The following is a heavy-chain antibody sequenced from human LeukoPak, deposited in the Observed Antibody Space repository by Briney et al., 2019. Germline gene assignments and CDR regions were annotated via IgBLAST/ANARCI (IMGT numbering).Heavy chain of an antibody. CDR3: ARDSAMMAVY. CDR1: GFTFSSYA. CDR2: ISYDGSNK. V-gene: IGHV3-30-3*01. D-gene: IGHD3-22*01. J-gene: IGHJ4*02. Sequence: PGRSLRLSCAASGFTFSSYAMHWVRQAPGKGLEWVAVISYDGSNKYYADSVKGRFTISRDNSKNTLYLQMSSLRAEDTAVYYCARDSAMMAVYWGQGTLVTVSS.